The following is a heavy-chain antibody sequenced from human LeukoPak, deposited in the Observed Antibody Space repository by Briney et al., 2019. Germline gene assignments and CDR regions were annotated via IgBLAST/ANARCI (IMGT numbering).Heavy chain of an antibody. Sequence: GRSLRLSCAASGFTFSSYGMHWVRQAPGKGLEWVAVISYDGSNKYYADSVKGRFTISRDNSKNTLYLQMNSLRAEDTAVYYCAKAEPGPDYWDQGTLVTVSS. CDR1: GFTFSSYG. D-gene: IGHD1-1*01. CDR3: AKAEPGPDY. CDR2: ISYDGSNK. V-gene: IGHV3-30*18. J-gene: IGHJ4*02.